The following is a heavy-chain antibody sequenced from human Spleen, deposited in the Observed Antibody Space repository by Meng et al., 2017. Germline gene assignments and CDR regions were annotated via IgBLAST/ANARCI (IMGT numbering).Heavy chain of an antibody. CDR2: IYPGDSDT. CDR3: ARLAGTIYYFDS. J-gene: IGHJ4*02. CDR1: GYTFASYW. D-gene: IGHD4-17*01. Sequence: GESLKISCKTSGYTFASYWIGWVRQMPGKGLEWMGVIYPGDSDTRYSPSFQGHVTISADKSITTVYLQWSSLKASDTAIYYCARLAGTIYYFDSWGQGTVVTVSS. V-gene: IGHV5-51*01.